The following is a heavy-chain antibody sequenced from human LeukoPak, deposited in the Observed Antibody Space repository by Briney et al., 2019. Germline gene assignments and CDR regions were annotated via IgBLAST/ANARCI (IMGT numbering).Heavy chain of an antibody. J-gene: IGHJ6*03. V-gene: IGHV3-23*01. D-gene: IGHD2-8*01. CDR1: GFTFSSYA. CDR3: ARDRWGTKLNYYYMDV. Sequence: PGGSLRLSCAASGFTFSSYAMSWVRQAPGKGLEWVSAISGSGGSTYYADSVKGRFTISRDNSKNTLYLQMNSLRAEDTAVYYCARDRWGTKLNYYYMDVWGKGTTVTVSS. CDR2: ISGSGGST.